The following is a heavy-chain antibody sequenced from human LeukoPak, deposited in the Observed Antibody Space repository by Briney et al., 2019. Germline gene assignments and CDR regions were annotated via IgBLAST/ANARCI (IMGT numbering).Heavy chain of an antibody. CDR2: INTDGTVT. CDR3: ATKQWLAPPPDS. CDR1: GFTFSKYW. Sequence: GGSLRLSCAASGFTFSKYWMLWVRQAPGKGLESVSRINTDGTVTTYADSVKGRFTVSRDNADNTMFMQMNSVRDEDTAVYYCATKQWLAPPPDSWGQGTPVTVSS. V-gene: IGHV3-74*01. D-gene: IGHD6-19*01. J-gene: IGHJ4*02.